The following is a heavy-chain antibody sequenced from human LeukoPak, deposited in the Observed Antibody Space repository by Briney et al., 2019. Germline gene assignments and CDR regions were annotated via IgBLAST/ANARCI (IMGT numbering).Heavy chain of an antibody. V-gene: IGHV3-21*01. Sequence: GGSLRLSCAASGFTFSTYAMSWVRQAPGKGLEWVSSISSSSSYIYYADSVKGRFTISRDNAKNSLYLQMNSLRAEDTAVYYCARAQNGYCSGGSCSYFDYWGQGTLVTVSS. J-gene: IGHJ4*02. CDR2: ISSSSSYI. CDR1: GFTFSTYA. D-gene: IGHD2-15*01. CDR3: ARAQNGYCSGGSCSYFDY.